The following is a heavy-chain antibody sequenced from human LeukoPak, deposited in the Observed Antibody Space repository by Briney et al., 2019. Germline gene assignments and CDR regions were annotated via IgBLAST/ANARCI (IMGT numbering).Heavy chain of an antibody. Sequence: GGSLRLSCAASGFTFSSYGVHWVRQAPGKGLEWVAAISYDESNEYYVDSVKGRFTVSRDNSKNTLNLQMNSLRVEDTAVYFCVKVPRSGCCAFDIWGQGTMVTVSS. CDR1: GFTFSSYG. V-gene: IGHV3-30*18. CDR2: ISYDESNE. D-gene: IGHD6-19*01. CDR3: VKVPRSGCCAFDI. J-gene: IGHJ3*02.